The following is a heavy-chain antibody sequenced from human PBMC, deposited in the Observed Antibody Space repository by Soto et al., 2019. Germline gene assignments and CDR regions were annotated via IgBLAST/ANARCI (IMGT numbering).Heavy chain of an antibody. Sequence: GESLKISCKGSGYSFTSYWIGWVRQMPGKGLEWMGIIYPGDSDTRYSPPFQGQVTISADKPISTAYLQWSSLKASDTAMYYCARRSGYDSKSPENWFDPWGQGTLVTVSS. CDR3: ARRSGYDSKSPENWFDP. J-gene: IGHJ5*02. CDR2: IYPGDSDT. CDR1: GYSFTSYW. D-gene: IGHD5-12*01. V-gene: IGHV5-51*01.